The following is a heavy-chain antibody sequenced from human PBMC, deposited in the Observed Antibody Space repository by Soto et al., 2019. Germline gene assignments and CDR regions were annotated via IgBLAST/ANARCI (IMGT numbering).Heavy chain of an antibody. CDR3: ARDLALAGNY. CDR2: TSSTSSYT. J-gene: IGHJ4*02. D-gene: IGHD6-19*01. Sequence: PGGSLRLSCAASGFTFSSYAMNWVRQTQEKGLEWVSSTSSTSSYTHYSDSVKGRFTISRDNANNSLFLQMNSLRAEDTATYYCARDLALAGNYWGQGVLVTVSS. CDR1: GFTFSSYA. V-gene: IGHV3-21*01.